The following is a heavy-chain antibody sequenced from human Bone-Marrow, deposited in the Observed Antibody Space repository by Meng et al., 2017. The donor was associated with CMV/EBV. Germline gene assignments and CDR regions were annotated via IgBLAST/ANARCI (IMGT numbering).Heavy chain of an antibody. CDR2: ISSSSSYI. CDR3: AKGDYGMDV. J-gene: IGHJ6*02. V-gene: IGHV3-21*04. D-gene: IGHD5-24*01. Sequence: GESLKISCAASGFTFSSYSMNWVRQAPGKGLEWVSSISSSSSYIYYADSVKGRFTISGDNSKNSLYLQMTSLRTEDTALYYCAKGDYGMDVWGQGTTVTVSS. CDR1: GFTFSSYS.